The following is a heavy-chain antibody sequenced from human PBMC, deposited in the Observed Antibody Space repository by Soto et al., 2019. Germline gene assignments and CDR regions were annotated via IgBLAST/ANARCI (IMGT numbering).Heavy chain of an antibody. CDR2: TYDSGRA. CDR3: AGYYVGIGGRGP. D-gene: IGHD3-10*02. Sequence: QEHLQESGPGLVRPSQTLSRTCTVSGAFISSSRYHWSLIRQPPGKGLEWIGHTYDSGRAYYKPSLTYRVIISVDTSKNQFSLIMMYVTAADTSVYYCAGYYVGIGGRGPWGQGALGTVSS. V-gene: IGHV4-30-4*01. CDR1: GAFISSSRYH. J-gene: IGHJ5*02.